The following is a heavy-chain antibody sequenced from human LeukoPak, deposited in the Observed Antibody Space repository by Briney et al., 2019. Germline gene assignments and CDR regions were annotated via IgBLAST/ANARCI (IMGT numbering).Heavy chain of an antibody. D-gene: IGHD4-23*01. CDR2: MXXSNXXI. V-gene: IGHV3-48*02. J-gene: IGHJ4*02. Sequence: GGSLRLSCAASGXTFSSYSXNXVXXAPXXXXXXVSYMXXSNXXIHXAXXVKGRFTISRDNAKNSLYLQMNSLRDEDTAVYYCARGGYGGSPFYFDYWGQGTLVTVSS. CDR1: GXTFSSYS. CDR3: ARGGYGGSPFYFDY.